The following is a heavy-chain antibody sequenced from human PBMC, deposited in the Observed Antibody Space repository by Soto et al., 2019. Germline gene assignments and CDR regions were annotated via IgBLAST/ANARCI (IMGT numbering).Heavy chain of an antibody. D-gene: IGHD2-21*02. J-gene: IGHJ3*02. CDR2: IIPIFGTA. V-gene: IGHV1-69*13. CDR3: ARDCGGDCPRGAFDI. CDR1: GGTLSSYA. Sequence: SVKGSCKASGGTLSSYAISWVGQGPGQGLEWMGGIIPIFGTANYAQKFQGRVTITADESTSTAYMELSSLRSEDTAVYYCARDCGGDCPRGAFDIWGQGTMVTVSS.